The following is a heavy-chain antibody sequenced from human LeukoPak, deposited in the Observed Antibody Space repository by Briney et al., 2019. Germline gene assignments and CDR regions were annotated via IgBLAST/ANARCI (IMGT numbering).Heavy chain of an antibody. CDR1: GGSISSYY. CDR3: ARDHCSGGSCYVGLWFDP. CDR2: IYYSGST. J-gene: IGHJ5*02. V-gene: IGHV4-59*06. Sequence: SETLSLTCTVSGGSISSYYWSWIRQHPGKGLEWIEYIYYSGSTYYNPSLKSRVTISVDTSKNQFSLKLSSVTAADTAVYYCARDHCSGGSCYVGLWFDPWGQGTLVTVSS. D-gene: IGHD2-15*01.